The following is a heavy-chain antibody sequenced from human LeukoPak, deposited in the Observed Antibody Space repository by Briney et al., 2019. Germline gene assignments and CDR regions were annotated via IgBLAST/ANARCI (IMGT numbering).Heavy chain of an antibody. CDR2: IKQDGSEK. D-gene: IGHD1-26*01. J-gene: IGHJ4*02. Sequence: GSLRLSCAASGFTFSSYWMSWVRQAPGKGLEWVANIKQDGSEKYYVDSVKGRFTISRDNAKNSLYLQMNSLRAEDTAVYYCARRSGSYVFGFEDYWGQGTLVTVSS. V-gene: IGHV3-7*01. CDR1: GFTFSSYW. CDR3: ARRSGSYVFGFEDY.